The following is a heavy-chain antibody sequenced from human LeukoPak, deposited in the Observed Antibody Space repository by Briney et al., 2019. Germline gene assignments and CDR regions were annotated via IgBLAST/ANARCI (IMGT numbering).Heavy chain of an antibody. J-gene: IGHJ4*02. Sequence: GGSLRLSCSASGFTFSTYSMNWVRQAPGKGLEWVSGISGSGDSTYYADSVKGRFTISRDNSKNTLYLQMNSLRAEDTAVYYCARRSGIAVAGAFDYWGQGTLVTVSS. CDR1: GFTFSTYS. CDR3: ARRSGIAVAGAFDY. D-gene: IGHD6-19*01. CDR2: ISGSGDST. V-gene: IGHV3-23*01.